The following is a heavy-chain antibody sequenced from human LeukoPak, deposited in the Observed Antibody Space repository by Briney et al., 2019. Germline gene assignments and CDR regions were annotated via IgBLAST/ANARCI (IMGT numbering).Heavy chain of an antibody. CDR2: IYYSGST. CDR3: AREGYSSSWYQAFDI. Sequence: PSETLSLTCTVSGGSISSSSYYWGWIRQPPGKGLEWIGSIYYSGSTYYNPSLKSRVTISVDTSKNQFSLKLSSVTAADTAVYYCAREGYSSSWYQAFDIWGQGTMVTVSS. V-gene: IGHV4-39*07. D-gene: IGHD6-13*01. J-gene: IGHJ3*02. CDR1: GGSISSSSYY.